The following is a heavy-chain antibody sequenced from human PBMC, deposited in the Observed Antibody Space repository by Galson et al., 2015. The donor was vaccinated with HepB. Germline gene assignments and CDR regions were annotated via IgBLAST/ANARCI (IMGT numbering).Heavy chain of an antibody. CDR2: ISSRSGTK. CDR1: GFALSNYN. V-gene: IGHV3-48*02. J-gene: IGHJ6*02. CDR3: AREGSRYGDTTYDDYYYGMDV. D-gene: IGHD4-17*01. Sequence: SLRLPCAASGFALSNYNMNWVRQAPGKGLEWVSYISSRSGTKYYTDSVTGRSTVSRDNAKNSLSLQVNSLRDEDTAVYYCAREGSRYGDTTYDDYYYGMDVWGQGTTVTVSS.